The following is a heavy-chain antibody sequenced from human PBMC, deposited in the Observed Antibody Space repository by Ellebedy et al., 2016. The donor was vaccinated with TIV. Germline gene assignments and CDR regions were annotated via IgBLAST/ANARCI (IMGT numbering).Heavy chain of an antibody. CDR2: IGGTGGTT. J-gene: IGHJ4*02. CDR3: VTWGQSYGR. CDR1: GFTFSNYA. D-gene: IGHD3-16*01. V-gene: IGHV3-23*01. Sequence: PGGSLRLSCAASGFTFSNYAMSWVRQAPGKGLEWVSTIGGTGGTTYYRESVKGRFTVSRDTSRNTLYLQMSSLRVDDTAVYYCVTWGQSYGRWGQGSLVTISS.